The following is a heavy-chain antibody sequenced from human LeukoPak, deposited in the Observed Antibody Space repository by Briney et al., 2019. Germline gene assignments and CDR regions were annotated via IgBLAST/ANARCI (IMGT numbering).Heavy chain of an antibody. J-gene: IGHJ1*01. D-gene: IGHD6-6*01. V-gene: IGHV3-30-3*01. CDR1: GFTFSSYA. CDR3: SRVGQSYSGSYEGMYFQQ. CDR2: ISYDGSNK. Sequence: GGSLRLSCAASGFTFSSYAMHWVRQAPGKGLEWVAVISYDGSNKYYADSVKGRFTISRDNSKNTLYLQMNSLRAEDTAVYYCSRVGQSYSGSYEGMYFQQWGQGTLVTVSS.